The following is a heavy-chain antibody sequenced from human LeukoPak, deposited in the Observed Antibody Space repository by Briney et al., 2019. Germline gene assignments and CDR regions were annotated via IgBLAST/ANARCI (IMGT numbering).Heavy chain of an antibody. J-gene: IGHJ4*02. V-gene: IGHV1-46*01. Sequence: ASVKVSCKASGYTFTGYYMHWVRQAPGQGLEWMGIINPSGGSTSYAQKFQGRVTMTRDTSTSTVYMELSSLRSEDTAVYYCARDYHDSSGYYVNTYYFDYWGQGTLVTASS. CDR1: GYTFTGYY. CDR3: ARDYHDSSGYYVNTYYFDY. D-gene: IGHD3-22*01. CDR2: INPSGGST.